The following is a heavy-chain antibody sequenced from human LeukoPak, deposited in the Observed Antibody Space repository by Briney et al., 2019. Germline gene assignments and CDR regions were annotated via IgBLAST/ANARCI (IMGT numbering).Heavy chain of an antibody. V-gene: IGHV4-34*01. CDR1: GFTFSSYE. J-gene: IGHJ5*02. Sequence: GSLRLSCAASGFTFSSYEMNWVRQAPGKGLEWIGEINHSGSTNYNPSLKSRVTISVDTSKNQFSLKLSSVTAADTAVYYCARGPARRWFGPWGQGTLVTVSS. CDR2: INHSGST. CDR3: ARGPARRWFGP. D-gene: IGHD6-6*01.